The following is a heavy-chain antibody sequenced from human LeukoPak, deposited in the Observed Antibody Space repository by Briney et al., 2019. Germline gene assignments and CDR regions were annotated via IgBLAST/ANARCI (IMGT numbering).Heavy chain of an antibody. J-gene: IGHJ4*02. CDR1: GFTFSSYD. CDR2: IGTAGDT. CDR3: ARARPHYGVDY. D-gene: IGHD3-10*01. V-gene: IGHV3-13*01. Sequence: GGSLRLSCAASGFTFSSYDMHWVRRATGKGLEWVSAIGTAGDTYYPGSVKGRFTISRENAKNSLYLQMNSLRARDTAVYYCARARPHYGVDYWGQGTLVTVSS.